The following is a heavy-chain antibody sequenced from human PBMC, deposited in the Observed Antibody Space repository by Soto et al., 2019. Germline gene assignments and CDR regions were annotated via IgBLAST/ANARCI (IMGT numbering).Heavy chain of an antibody. CDR3: AKVVVQATRSRYYFYGMDV. Sequence: GGSLRLSCAASGFNFADYAMPWVRQIPGKGREWVSGISWVGGRIGYADSVKGRFTISRDNAKKSLFLQMNSLRPEDTALYYCAKVVVQATRSRYYFYGMDVWGQGTTVTVSS. CDR1: GFNFADYA. D-gene: IGHD2-15*01. CDR2: ISWVGGRI. J-gene: IGHJ6*02. V-gene: IGHV3-9*01.